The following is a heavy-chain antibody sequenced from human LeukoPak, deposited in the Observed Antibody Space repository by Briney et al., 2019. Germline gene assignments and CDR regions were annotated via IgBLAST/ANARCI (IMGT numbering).Heavy chain of an antibody. CDR1: GYTFTSYD. CDR3: ARDGEVLHYYYYMDV. Sequence: PGASVKVSCKASGYTFTSYDINWVRQATGQGLEWMGWMNPNSGNTGYAQKFQGRVTITRNTSISTAYMELSSLRSEDTAVYYCARDGEVLHYYYYMDVWGKGTTVTVSS. D-gene: IGHD3-10*01. J-gene: IGHJ6*03. CDR2: MNPNSGNT. V-gene: IGHV1-8*03.